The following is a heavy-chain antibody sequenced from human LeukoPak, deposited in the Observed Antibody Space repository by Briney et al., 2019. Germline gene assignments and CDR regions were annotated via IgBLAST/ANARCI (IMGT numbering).Heavy chain of an antibody. Sequence: SVKVSCNASGGTFSSYAISWVRQAPGQGLEWMGRIIPILGIANYAQKFQGRVTITADKSTSTAYMELSSLRSEDTAVYYCASARGSRQETGYYFDYWGQGTLVTVSS. CDR2: IIPILGIA. D-gene: IGHD5-12*01. J-gene: IGHJ4*02. CDR1: GGTFSSYA. V-gene: IGHV1-69*04. CDR3: ASARGSRQETGYYFDY.